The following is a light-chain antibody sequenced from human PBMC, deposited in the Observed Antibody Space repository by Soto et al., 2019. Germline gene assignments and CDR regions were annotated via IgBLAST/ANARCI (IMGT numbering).Light chain of an antibody. CDR3: QQYGSSGT. V-gene: IGKV3-20*01. J-gene: IGKJ1*01. Sequence: EIVLTQSPRTLSLSPGERATLSCRASQSVSNNYLAWYQQKPGQAPRLLIYGASSRATGIPDRFSGSGSGTDFTLTISRLEPEDFAVYYCQQYGSSGTFGQGTKVDIK. CDR1: QSVSNNY. CDR2: GAS.